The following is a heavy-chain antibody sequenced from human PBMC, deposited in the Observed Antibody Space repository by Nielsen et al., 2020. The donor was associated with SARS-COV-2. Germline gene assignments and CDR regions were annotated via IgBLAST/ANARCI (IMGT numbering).Heavy chain of an antibody. CDR3: AKDRGDTATSGGWFDP. CDR2: IRSKANSYAT. D-gene: IGHD5-18*01. J-gene: IGHJ5*02. Sequence: GESLKISCAASGFTFSGSAMHWVRQASGKGLEWVGRIRSKANSYATAYAASVKGRFTISRDDSKNTAYLQMNSLKTEDTAVYYCAKDRGDTATSGGWFDPWGQGTLVTVSS. V-gene: IGHV3-73*01. CDR1: GFTFSGSA.